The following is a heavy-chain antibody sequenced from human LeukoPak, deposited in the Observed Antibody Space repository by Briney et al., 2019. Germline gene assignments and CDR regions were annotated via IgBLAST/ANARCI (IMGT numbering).Heavy chain of an antibody. J-gene: IGHJ4*02. D-gene: IGHD3-22*01. CDR2: INPNSGGT. V-gene: IGHV1-2*02. CDR3: ARDPTNYDSSGYLPYYFDY. Sequence: ASVKVSCKASGYTFTGYYMHWVRQAPGQGLEWMGWINPNSGGTNYAQKFQGRVTMTRDTSISTAYMELSRLRSDDTAVYYCARDPTNYDSSGYLPYYFDYWGQGTLVTVSS. CDR1: GYTFTGYY.